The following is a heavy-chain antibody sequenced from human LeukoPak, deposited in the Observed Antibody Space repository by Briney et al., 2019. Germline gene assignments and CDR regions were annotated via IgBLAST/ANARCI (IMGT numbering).Heavy chain of an antibody. D-gene: IGHD6-13*01. CDR1: GFTFSSYA. J-gene: IGHJ4*02. CDR3: AKASSSSWYVLGN. CDR2: ISGSGGST. V-gene: IGHV3-23*01. Sequence: GGSLRLSCAASGFTFSSYAMHWVRQAPGKGLEWVSTISGSGGSTYYADSVKGRFTISRDNSKNTLYLQMNSLRAEDTAVYYCAKASSSSWYVLGNWGQGTLVTVSS.